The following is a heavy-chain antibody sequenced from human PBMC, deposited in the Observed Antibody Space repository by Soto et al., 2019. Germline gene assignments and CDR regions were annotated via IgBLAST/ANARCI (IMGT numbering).Heavy chain of an antibody. D-gene: IGHD3-3*01. Sequence: SETLSLTCTVSGGSISSGDYYWSWIRQPPGKGLEWFGYIYYSGSTYYNPSLKSRVTISVDTSKNQFSLKLSSVTAADTAVYYCARDVFTISYYYYGMDVWGQGTTVTVSS. J-gene: IGHJ6*02. CDR2: IYYSGST. CDR3: ARDVFTISYYYYGMDV. CDR1: GGSISSGDYY. V-gene: IGHV4-30-4*01.